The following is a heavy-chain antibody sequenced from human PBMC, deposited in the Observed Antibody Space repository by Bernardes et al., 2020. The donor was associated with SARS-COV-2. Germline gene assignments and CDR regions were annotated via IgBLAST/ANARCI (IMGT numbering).Heavy chain of an antibody. Sequence: GGSLRLSCAASGFTFSSYAMHWVRQAPGKGLEWVAVIWYDGTKYYADSVKGRFTISRDNSKNTRYLQVISLRAEDTAVYYCARASDGDYFRTDYWGQGTLVTVSS. CDR3: ARASDGDYFRTDY. CDR2: IWYDGTK. D-gene: IGHD4-17*01. CDR1: GFTFSSYA. J-gene: IGHJ4*02. V-gene: IGHV3-33*01.